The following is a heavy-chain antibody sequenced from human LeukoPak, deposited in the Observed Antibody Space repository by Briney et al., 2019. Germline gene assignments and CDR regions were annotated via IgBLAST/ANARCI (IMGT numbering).Heavy chain of an antibody. V-gene: IGHV1-8*01. CDR3: ARAMVRGVTVDY. D-gene: IGHD3-10*01. CDR1: GYTFTSYD. J-gene: IGHJ4*02. CDR2: VNPNIGNT. Sequence: ASVKVSCKASGYTFTSYDINWVRQAPGQGLEWMGWVNPNIGNTVYARKFQGRGTMTRNTSISTAYMELSSLRSEDTAVYYCARAMVRGVTVDYWGQGTLVTVSS.